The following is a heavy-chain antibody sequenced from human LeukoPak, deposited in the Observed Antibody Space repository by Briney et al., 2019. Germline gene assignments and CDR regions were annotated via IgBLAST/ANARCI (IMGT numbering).Heavy chain of an antibody. CDR2: ISYDGSNK. Sequence: GGSLRLSCAASGFTFSSYAMHWVRQAPGKGLEWVAVISYDGSNKYYADSVKGRFTISRDNAKNSLYLQMNSLRAEDTAVYYCARLDYDISYSPLRNIDYWGQGTLVTVSS. V-gene: IGHV3-30*04. CDR3: ARLDYDISYSPLRNIDY. CDR1: GFTFSSYA. D-gene: IGHD3-9*01. J-gene: IGHJ4*02.